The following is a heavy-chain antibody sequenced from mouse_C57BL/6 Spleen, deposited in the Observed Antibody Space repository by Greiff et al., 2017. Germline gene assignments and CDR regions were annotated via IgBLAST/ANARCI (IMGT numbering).Heavy chain of an antibody. CDR2: IYPGDGDT. D-gene: IGHD1-1*01. CDR1: GYAFSSSW. CDR3: ARFITTVVARNAMDY. V-gene: IGHV1-82*01. Sequence: QVQLKESGPELVKPGASVKISCKASGYAFSSSWMNWVKQRPGKGLEWIGRIYPGDGDTNYNGKFKGKATLTADKSSSTAYMQLSSLTSEDSAVYFCARFITTVVARNAMDYWGQGTSVTVSS. J-gene: IGHJ4*01.